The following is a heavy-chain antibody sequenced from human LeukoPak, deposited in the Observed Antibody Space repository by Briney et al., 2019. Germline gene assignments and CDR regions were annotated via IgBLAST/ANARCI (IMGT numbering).Heavy chain of an antibody. CDR3: ARAGYSYGLDY. Sequence: PAGSLRLSCAASGFTFSSYGIHWGRQAPRKGLEWVAVISCDGSNKFYADSVKGRFTISRDNSKNTLYLQMNSLRADDTAVYYCARAGYSYGLDYWGQGTLVTVSS. V-gene: IGHV3-30*03. CDR2: ISCDGSNK. CDR1: GFTFSSYG. J-gene: IGHJ4*02. D-gene: IGHD5-18*01.